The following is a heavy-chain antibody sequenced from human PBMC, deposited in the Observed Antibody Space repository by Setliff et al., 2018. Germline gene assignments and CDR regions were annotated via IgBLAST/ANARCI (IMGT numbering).Heavy chain of an antibody. CDR2: ISAYTGNA. CDR3: SRLVRYCTTTSCQRLSGDEY. J-gene: IGHJ4*02. CDR1: GYTFSDYG. Sequence: ASVKVSCKASGYTFSDYGITWVRQAPGQGLEWMGWISAYTGNAYYAHKLQDRVTMTTDTSTGTAYMELRSLTSDDTAVYYRSRLVRYCTTTSCQRLSGDEYWGQGTLVTVSS. D-gene: IGHD2-2*01. V-gene: IGHV1-18*01.